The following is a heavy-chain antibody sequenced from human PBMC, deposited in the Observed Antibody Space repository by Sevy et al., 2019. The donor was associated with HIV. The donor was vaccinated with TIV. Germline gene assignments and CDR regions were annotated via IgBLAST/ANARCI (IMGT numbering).Heavy chain of an antibody. CDR2: ISSSSIYI. D-gene: IGHD2-15*01. CDR1: GFTFSSYT. J-gene: IGHJ4*02. V-gene: IGHV3-21*01. CDR3: ARDPGFYCSCGSCYRRYYFDY. Sequence: GGSLRLSCAASGFTFSSYTMNWVRQAPGKGLEWVSSISSSSIYIYYADSVKGRFTISRDNAKNSLYLQMNSLRAEDTAVYYCARDPGFYCSCGSCYRRYYFDYWGQGTLVTVSS.